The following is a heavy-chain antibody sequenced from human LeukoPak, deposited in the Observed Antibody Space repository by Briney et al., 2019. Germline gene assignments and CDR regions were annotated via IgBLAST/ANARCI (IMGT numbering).Heavy chain of an antibody. J-gene: IGHJ4*02. D-gene: IGHD3-22*01. CDR2: IYDSGST. V-gene: IGHV4-59*01. CDR3: ARSIDYYDSSGPDY. CDR1: GGSISSYF. Sequence: NPSETLSLTCTVSGGSISSYFWSWIRQPPGKGLEWIGYIYDSGSTNYIPSLKSRVTISVDTPKNQFSLKLSSVTAADTAVYYCARSIDYYDSSGPDYWGQGTLVTVSS.